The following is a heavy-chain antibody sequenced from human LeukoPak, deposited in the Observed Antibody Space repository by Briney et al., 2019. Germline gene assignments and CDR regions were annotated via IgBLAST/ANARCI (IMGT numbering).Heavy chain of an antibody. CDR2: INHSGST. V-gene: IGHV4-34*01. J-gene: IGHJ4*02. D-gene: IGHD3-10*01. CDR3: ARLGYYGSGSYYRDY. Sequence: SETLSLTCAVYGGSFSGYYWSWIRQPPGKGLEWIGEINHSGSTNYNPSLKSRVTISVDTSKNQFSLKLSSVTAADTAVYYCARLGYYGSGSYYRDYWGQGTLVTVSS. CDR1: GGSFSGYY.